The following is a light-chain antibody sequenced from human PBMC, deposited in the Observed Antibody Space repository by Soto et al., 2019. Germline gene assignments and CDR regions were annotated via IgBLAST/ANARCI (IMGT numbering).Light chain of an antibody. CDR2: EVT. CDR1: SSDVGGYNY. J-gene: IGLJ2*01. V-gene: IGLV2-8*01. CDR3: SSYAGSTVV. Sequence: QSALTQPPSASGSPGQSVTISCTGTSSDVGGYNYVSWYQQHPGKVPKLMIYEVTNRPSGVPDRFSGSKSGNTASLTVSGLQAEDEADYYCSSYAGSTVVFGGGTKLTVL.